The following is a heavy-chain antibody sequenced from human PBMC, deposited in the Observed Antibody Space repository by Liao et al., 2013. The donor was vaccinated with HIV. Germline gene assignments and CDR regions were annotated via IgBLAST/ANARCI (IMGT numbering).Heavy chain of an antibody. Sequence: QVQLQESGPGLVKPSQTLSLTCTVSGDSIRSGSYYWNWIRQPAGKGLEWIGRIYTSGSTNYNPSLKSRVTITLDTSKNQFSLKMTSVTAADTAVYYCARGGWDAFGWFDPWGQGTLVTVS. D-gene: IGHD1-26*01. J-gene: IGHJ5*02. CDR2: IYTSGST. V-gene: IGHV4-61*02. CDR3: ARGGWDAFGWFDP. CDR1: GDSIRSGSYY.